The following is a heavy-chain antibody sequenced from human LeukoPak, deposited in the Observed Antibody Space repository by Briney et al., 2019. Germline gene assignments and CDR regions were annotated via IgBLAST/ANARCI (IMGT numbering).Heavy chain of an antibody. J-gene: IGHJ4*02. CDR2: IRFTGSYI. Sequence: GGSLRLSCAASGFTFTSYSMNRVRQAPGRGLEWVSSIRFTGSYIYYADSVKGRFTISRDNAKNSLYLQMNSLRAEDTAVYYCGRGESDYWGQGTLVTVSS. CDR1: GFTFTSYS. V-gene: IGHV3-21*01. CDR3: GRGESDY.